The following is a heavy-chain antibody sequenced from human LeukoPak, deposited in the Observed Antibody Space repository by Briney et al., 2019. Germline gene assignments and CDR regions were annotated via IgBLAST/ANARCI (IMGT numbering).Heavy chain of an antibody. D-gene: IGHD6-19*01. J-gene: IGHJ4*02. V-gene: IGHV3-23*01. CDR3: AKSSLLAVAGTGDY. CDR1: GFTFSSYA. CDR2: ISGSGGST. Sequence: GSLRLSCAASGFTFSSYAMSWVRQAPGKGLEWVSAISGSGGSTYYADSVKGRFTISRDNSKNTLYLQMNSLRAEDTAVYYCAKSSLLAVAGTGDYWGQGTLVTVSS.